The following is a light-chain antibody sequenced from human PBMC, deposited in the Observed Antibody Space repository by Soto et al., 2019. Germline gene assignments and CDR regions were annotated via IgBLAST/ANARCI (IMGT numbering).Light chain of an antibody. CDR2: GAS. J-gene: IGKJ1*01. V-gene: IGKV3-20*01. CDR1: QSVTKS. CDR3: QQYGGSPRT. Sequence: EIVLTQSPGTLSLSPGERATLSCRASQSVTKSLAWYQQKPGQAPRLLIYGASSRATGIPDRFSGSGSGTDFTLTISRLEPEDFAVYYSQQYGGSPRTFGQGTKVE.